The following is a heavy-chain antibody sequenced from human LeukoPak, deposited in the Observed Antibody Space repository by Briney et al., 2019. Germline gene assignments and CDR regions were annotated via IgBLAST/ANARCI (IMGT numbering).Heavy chain of an antibody. V-gene: IGHV1-18*01. D-gene: IGHD3-16*02. Sequence: SVKVSCKASGYTFNNYGFSWVRQAPAQGLEWMGWISVYNGNTNDAQNVQGRVTMTTDTSTSTAYMELRSLRSDDTAVYYCARRLGSYPEIPLDYWGKGTLVTAS. CDR1: GYTFNNYG. CDR2: ISVYNGNT. J-gene: IGHJ4*02. CDR3: ARRLGSYPEIPLDY.